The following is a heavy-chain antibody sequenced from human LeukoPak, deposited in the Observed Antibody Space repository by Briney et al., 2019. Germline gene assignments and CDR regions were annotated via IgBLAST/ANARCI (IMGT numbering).Heavy chain of an antibody. J-gene: IGHJ6*03. Sequence: GGSLRLSCAASGFTFSSYEMNWVRQAPGKGLEWVSYISSSGSTIYYADSVKGRFTISRDNAKNSLYLQMNSLRAEDTAVYYCAELGITMIGGVWGKGTTVSIS. CDR3: AELGITMIGGV. CDR2: ISSSGSTI. V-gene: IGHV3-48*03. CDR1: GFTFSSYE. D-gene: IGHD3-10*02.